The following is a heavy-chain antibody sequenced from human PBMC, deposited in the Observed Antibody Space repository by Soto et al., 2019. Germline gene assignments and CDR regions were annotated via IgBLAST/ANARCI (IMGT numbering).Heavy chain of an antibody. J-gene: IGHJ4*02. CDR2: INWNGGST. Sequence: EVQLVESGGGVVRPGRSLRLSCAASGLTFDDYGMSWVRQAPGKGLEWVSGINWNGGSTGYADSVKGRFTISRDNAKNSLYLQMNSLRAEDTALYYCARDLGYYYDSSGYHYWGQGTLVTVSS. CDR1: GLTFDDYG. CDR3: ARDLGYYYDSSGYHY. D-gene: IGHD3-22*01. V-gene: IGHV3-20*04.